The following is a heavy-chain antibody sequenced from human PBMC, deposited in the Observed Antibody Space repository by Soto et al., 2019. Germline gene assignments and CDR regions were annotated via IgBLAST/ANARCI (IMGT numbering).Heavy chain of an antibody. CDR1: GGTFSSSA. Sequence: QVQLVQSGAEMKEPGSSVKVSCKTAGGTFSSSAISWLRQARGRGLEWMGGNIPLFRTPDYAQKFQGRLTIAADESTSTAYMALSSLRSEDTAVYYCARDNDRLQLGGNYYYILDVWGQGTTITVSS. D-gene: IGHD4-4*01. CDR2: NIPLFRTP. CDR3: ARDNDRLQLGGNYYYILDV. V-gene: IGHV1-69*12. J-gene: IGHJ6*02.